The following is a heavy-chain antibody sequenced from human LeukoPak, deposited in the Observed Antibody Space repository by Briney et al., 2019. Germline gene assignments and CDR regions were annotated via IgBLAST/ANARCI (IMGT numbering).Heavy chain of an antibody. D-gene: IGHD3-22*01. CDR3: ARDPAITMIVVVNYFDY. CDR2: ISAYNGNT. J-gene: IGHJ4*02. V-gene: IGHV1-18*01. CDR1: GYTFTSYG. Sequence: ASVKVSCKASGYTFTSYGISWVRQAPGQGLEWMGWISAYNGNTNYAQKLQGRVTITTDTSTSTAYMELRSLRSDDTAVYYCARDPAITMIVVVNYFDYWGQGTLVTVSS.